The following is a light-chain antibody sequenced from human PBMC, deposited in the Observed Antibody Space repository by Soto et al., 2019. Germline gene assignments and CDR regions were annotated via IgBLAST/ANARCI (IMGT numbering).Light chain of an antibody. J-gene: IGKJ3*01. CDR3: QQSDSLPFT. Sequence: DIQMTQSPSYVSASEGDRVTITCRASQDIITWLAWFQQKPGKAPRLLIYSASTLQRGVPSRFSGSGSGTEFTLTINRLQPEDVATYFCQQSDSLPFTFGPGTKVDV. V-gene: IGKV1-12*01. CDR2: SAS. CDR1: QDIITW.